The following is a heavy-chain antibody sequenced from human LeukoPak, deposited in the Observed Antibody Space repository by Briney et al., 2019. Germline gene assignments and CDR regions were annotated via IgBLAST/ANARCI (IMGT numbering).Heavy chain of an antibody. J-gene: IGHJ5*02. Sequence: SETLSPTCTVSGGSISSYYWSWIRQPPGKGLEWIGYIYYSGSTNYNPSLKSRVTISVDTSKNQFSLKLSSVTAADTAVYYCASFTRRDGYNHWGQGTLVTVSS. D-gene: IGHD5-24*01. CDR1: GGSISSYY. CDR3: ASFTRRDGYNH. CDR2: IYYSGST. V-gene: IGHV4-59*01.